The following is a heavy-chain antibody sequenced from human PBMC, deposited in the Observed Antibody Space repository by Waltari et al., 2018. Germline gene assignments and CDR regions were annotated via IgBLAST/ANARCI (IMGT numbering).Heavy chain of an antibody. J-gene: IGHJ3*02. V-gene: IGHV5-51*01. CDR2: IYPRAPDI. D-gene: IGHD2-15*01. Sequence: EVQLVQSGAEVKKPGESLKISCKGSGYRFTTYWIGWVRQMPGKGLEWRGTIYPRAPDIRSSPSFPAQCTISAEKSINTAYLQWSSLKASDTAMYYCARVLEGGGAFDIWGQGTMVIVSS. CDR3: ARVLEGGGAFDI. CDR1: GYRFTTYW.